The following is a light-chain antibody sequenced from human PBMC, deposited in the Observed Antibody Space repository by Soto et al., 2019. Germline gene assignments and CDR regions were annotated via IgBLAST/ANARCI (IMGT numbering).Light chain of an antibody. CDR3: QQYGSSPWT. J-gene: IGKJ1*01. CDR2: GAS. Sequence: EIVLTQSPGTLSLSPGERATLSCRASQSVSSSYLAWYQQKPGKAPRLLIYGASSRATGIPDRFSGSGSGTDFTLTISRLEPEDVAVYYCQQYGSSPWTFGQGPKVEIK. V-gene: IGKV3-20*01. CDR1: QSVSSSY.